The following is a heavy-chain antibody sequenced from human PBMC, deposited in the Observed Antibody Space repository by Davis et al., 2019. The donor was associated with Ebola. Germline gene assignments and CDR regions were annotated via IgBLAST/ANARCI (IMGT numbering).Heavy chain of an antibody. Sequence: PGGSLRLSCAASGFSFTSYSMNWVCQAPGKGLEWVAYISGGYTYYAESVKGRFTISRDSAKDSLYLHMDSLRDDDTAVYYCARVYNWGFDFWGQGTLVTVSS. D-gene: IGHD1-20*01. CDR3: ARVYNWGFDF. CDR1: GFSFTSYS. V-gene: IGHV3-48*02. CDR2: ISGGYT. J-gene: IGHJ4*02.